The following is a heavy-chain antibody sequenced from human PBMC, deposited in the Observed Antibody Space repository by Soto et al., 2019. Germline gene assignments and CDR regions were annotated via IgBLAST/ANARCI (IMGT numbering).Heavy chain of an antibody. CDR3: ARDGSGYRSRASPMDV. J-gene: IGHJ6*02. Sequence: QVQLVQSGAEVKKPGSSVKVSCKASGDTFSSYAISWVRQAPGQALEWMGGIIPIFGTANYAQKFQGRVTSTADESTSTAYMELSSLRSEDTAVYYCARDGSGYRSRASPMDVWGQGTTVTVSS. V-gene: IGHV1-69*01. CDR2: IIPIFGTA. D-gene: IGHD3-22*01. CDR1: GDTFSSYA.